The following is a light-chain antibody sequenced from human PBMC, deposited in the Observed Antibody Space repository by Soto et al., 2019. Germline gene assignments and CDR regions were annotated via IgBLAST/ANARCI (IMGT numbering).Light chain of an antibody. CDR1: SSDVGGYNY. Sequence: QSVLTQAASVSGSPGQSITISCTGTSSDVGGYNYVSWYQQHPGKAPKLMIYEVNNRPSGVSHRFSGSKSGNTASLTISGLQAEDEADYFCSSYTSSDIPYVFGSGTKVTVL. J-gene: IGLJ1*01. CDR3: SSYTSSDIPYV. V-gene: IGLV2-14*01. CDR2: EVN.